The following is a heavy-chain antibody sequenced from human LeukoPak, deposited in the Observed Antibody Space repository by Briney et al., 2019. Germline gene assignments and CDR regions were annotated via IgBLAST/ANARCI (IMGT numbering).Heavy chain of an antibody. CDR2: IYYSGST. Sequence: PSETLSLTCTVSGGSISSSSYYWGWIRQPPGQGLEWIGSIYYSGSTYYNPSLKSRVTISVDTSKNQFSLKLSSVTAADTAVYYCARPGGNDPWGQGTLVTVSS. V-gene: IGHV4-39*01. D-gene: IGHD3-16*01. CDR3: ARPGGNDP. CDR1: GGSISSSSYY. J-gene: IGHJ5*02.